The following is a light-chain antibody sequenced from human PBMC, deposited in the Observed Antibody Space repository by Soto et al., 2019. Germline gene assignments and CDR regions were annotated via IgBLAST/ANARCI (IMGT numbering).Light chain of an antibody. CDR3: AAWDDRLNGVV. J-gene: IGLJ2*01. CDR2: NNN. V-gene: IGLV1-44*01. CDR1: SSNIEINP. Sequence: QSVLTQPPSASGTPGQRVTISCSGSSSNIEINPVHWYQQLPGMAPKLLIYNNNQRPSGVPGRFSGSTSGTSASLAITGLHSEDEAGYFCAAWDDRLNGVVFGGGTKVTVL.